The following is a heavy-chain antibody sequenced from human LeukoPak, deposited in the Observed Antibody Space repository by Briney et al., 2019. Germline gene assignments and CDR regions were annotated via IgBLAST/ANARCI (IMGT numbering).Heavy chain of an antibody. CDR1: GFTFSSYD. CDR3: AKDDYYDDSSGYSS. J-gene: IGHJ5*02. D-gene: IGHD3-22*01. Sequence: GGSLRLSCAASGFTFSSYDMSWVRQAPGKGLEWVSAISGSGATTYYADSVKGRFTISRDNSKNTLYLQMNSLRAEDTGVYYCAKDDYYDDSSGYSSWGQGTLVTVSS. CDR2: ISGSGATT. V-gene: IGHV3-23*01.